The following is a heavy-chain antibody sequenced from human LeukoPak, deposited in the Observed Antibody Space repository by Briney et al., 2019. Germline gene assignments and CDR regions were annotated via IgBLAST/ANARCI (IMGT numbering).Heavy chain of an antibody. CDR3: AKDYSSGWYIDY. CDR1: GFTFSSYA. V-gene: IGHV3-23*01. D-gene: IGHD6-19*01. Sequence: GESLKISCAASGFTFSSYAMSWVRQAPGKGLEWVSAISGGGVSAYYADSVKGRFTISRDNSKNTLYLQMNSLRAEDTAVYYCAKDYSSGWYIDYWGQGTLVTVSS. CDR2: ISGGGVSA. J-gene: IGHJ4*02.